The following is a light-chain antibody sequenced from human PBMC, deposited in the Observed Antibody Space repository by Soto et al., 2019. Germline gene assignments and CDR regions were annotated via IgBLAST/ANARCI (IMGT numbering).Light chain of an antibody. CDR3: AARDDSLSGHWV. V-gene: IGLV1-47*01. J-gene: IGLJ3*02. CDR2: RNN. CDR1: SSNIGSEY. Sequence: QSVLTQPPSASATPGQRVTISCSGSSSNIGSEYVVWYQHLPGTAPKLLIYRNNQRPSGVPDRFAGSKSGTSASLAISGLRSEDEADYYCAARDDSLSGHWVFGGGTQLTVL.